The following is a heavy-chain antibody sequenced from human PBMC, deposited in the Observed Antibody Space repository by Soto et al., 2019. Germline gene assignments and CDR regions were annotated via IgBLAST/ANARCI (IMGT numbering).Heavy chain of an antibody. CDR1: GFSLSTSGVG. D-gene: IGHD6-19*01. CDR2: IYWNDDK. CDR3: AHRPSGWYLFDY. J-gene: IGHJ4*02. V-gene: IGHV2-5*01. Sequence: SGPTLVNPTQTLPLTCTFSGFSLSTSGVGVGLTRQPPAKALELLALIYWNDDKRYSPSLKSRLTITKDTSKNQVVLTMTNMDPVDTATYYCAHRPSGWYLFDYWGQGTLVTVSS.